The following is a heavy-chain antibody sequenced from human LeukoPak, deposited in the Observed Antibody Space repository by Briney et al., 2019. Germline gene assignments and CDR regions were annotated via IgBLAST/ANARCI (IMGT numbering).Heavy chain of an antibody. D-gene: IGHD6-13*01. V-gene: IGHV3-20*04. CDR3: ARETAAGTPPRFDY. J-gene: IGHJ4*02. CDR1: GFTFDDYG. Sequence: GGSLRLSCAASGFTFDDYGMSWVRQAPGKGLEWVSGINWNGGSTGYADSVKGRFTISRDNAKNSLYLQMNSLRAEDTALYYCARETAAGTPPRFDYWGQGTLVTVSS. CDR2: INWNGGST.